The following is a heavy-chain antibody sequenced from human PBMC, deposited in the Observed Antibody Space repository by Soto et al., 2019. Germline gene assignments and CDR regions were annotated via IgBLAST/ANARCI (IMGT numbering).Heavy chain of an antibody. CDR1: GFTFGDYA. Sequence: GGSLRLSCTASGFTFGDYAMSWVRQAPGKGLEWVGFIRSKAYGGTTEYAASVKGRFTISRDDSKSIAYLQMNSLKTEDTAVYYCTREGSGSYYGYQPLDYWGQGTLVTVSS. V-gene: IGHV3-49*04. CDR2: IRSKAYGGTT. D-gene: IGHD3-10*01. J-gene: IGHJ4*02. CDR3: TREGSGSYYGYQPLDY.